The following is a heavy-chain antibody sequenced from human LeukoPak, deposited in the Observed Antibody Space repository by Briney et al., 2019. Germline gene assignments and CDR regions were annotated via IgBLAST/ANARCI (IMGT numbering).Heavy chain of an antibody. CDR1: GYTFTSYA. J-gene: IGHJ6*02. CDR2: INAGNGNT. D-gene: IGHD1-1*01. Sequence: GASVKVSCKASGYTFTSYAMHWVRQAPGQRLEWMGWINAGNGNTNYSQKFQGRVTITRDTSASTAYMELSRLRSDDTAVYYCARDLQLGEYYYYGMDVWGQGTTVTVSS. CDR3: ARDLQLGEYYYYGMDV. V-gene: IGHV1-3*01.